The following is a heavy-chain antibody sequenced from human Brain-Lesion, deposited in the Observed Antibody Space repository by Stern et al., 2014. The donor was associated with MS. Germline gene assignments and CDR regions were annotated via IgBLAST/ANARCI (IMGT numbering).Heavy chain of an antibody. CDR3: ARHDGWLPHY. J-gene: IGHJ4*02. V-gene: IGHV4-39*01. Sequence: VQLVESGPGLVKPSETLSLTCSVSGGSISRSTYYWGWIRQPPGKGLEWIGSIYYSGPTYYNPSLKSRVTIDTSTKQFSPRLPSVTAADTAVYYCARHDGWLPHYWSQGTLVTVSS. D-gene: IGHD5-12*01. CDR1: GGSISRSTYY. CDR2: IYYSGPT.